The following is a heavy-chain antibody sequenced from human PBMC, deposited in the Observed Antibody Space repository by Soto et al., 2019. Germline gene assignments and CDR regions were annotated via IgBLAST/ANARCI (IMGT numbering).Heavy chain of an antibody. Sequence: EVQLVESGGGLVQPGGSLRLSCAASGFTFDIYWMSWVRQAPGKGLEWVATIEFDASEKKYVDSVKGRFTMSRDKAKNSLYLQMDSLGVDDRAVYCCARESGSGYGSSVNHYFDSWGHGTQVTVSS. J-gene: IGHJ4*01. CDR1: GFTFDIYW. CDR3: ARESGSGYGSSVNHYFDS. CDR2: IEFDASEK. D-gene: IGHD3-10*01. V-gene: IGHV3-7*01.